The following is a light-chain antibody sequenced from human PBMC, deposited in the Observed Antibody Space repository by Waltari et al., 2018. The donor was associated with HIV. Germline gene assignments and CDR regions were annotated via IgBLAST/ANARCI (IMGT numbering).Light chain of an antibody. CDR3: HQYNTYFPT. CDR1: ESVSGW. Sequence: DIQMTQSPSTLSASVGDRVIITCRASESVSGWLAWYQHKPGKAPKLLIYEASNLESGVPSRFSGSGSGTEFTLTISSLQPDDFATYYCHQYNTYFPTFGQGTKVDIK. J-gene: IGKJ1*01. V-gene: IGKV1-5*03. CDR2: EAS.